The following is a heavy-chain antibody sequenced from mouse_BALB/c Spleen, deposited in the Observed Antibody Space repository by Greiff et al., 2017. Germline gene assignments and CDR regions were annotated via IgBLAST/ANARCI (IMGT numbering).Heavy chain of an antibody. Sequence: EVHLVESGGGLVQPGGSLRLSCATSGFTFTDYYMSWVRQPPGKALEWLGFIRNKANGYTSEYSASVKGRFTISRDDSPSILYLQMNTLRAEDRAAYYCARDDGPGKISYAMDYWGQGTSVTVSS. D-gene: IGHD2-3*01. J-gene: IGHJ4*01. CDR3: ARDDGPGKISYAMDY. CDR2: IRNKANGYTS. V-gene: IGHV7-3*02. CDR1: GFTFTDYY.